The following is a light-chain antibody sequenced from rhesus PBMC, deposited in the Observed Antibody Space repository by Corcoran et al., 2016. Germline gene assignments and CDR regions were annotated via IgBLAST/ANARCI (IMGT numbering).Light chain of an antibody. CDR3: QHGYGTPYS. V-gene: IGKV1-74*01. CDR1: QGISSY. J-gene: IGKJ2*01. Sequence: DIQMSQSPSSLSASVGDRVTITCRASQGISSYLNWYQQKPGKAPKLLICKASTLQSGVPSRFSGSGSWTDYTFTISSLQPEDVATYYWQHGYGTPYSFGQGTKVEIK. CDR2: KAS.